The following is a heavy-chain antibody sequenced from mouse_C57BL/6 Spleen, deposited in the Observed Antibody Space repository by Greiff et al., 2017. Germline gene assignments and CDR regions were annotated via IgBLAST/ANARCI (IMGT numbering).Heavy chain of an antibody. CDR1: GYTFTSYW. J-gene: IGHJ3*01. D-gene: IGHD4-1*01. CDR3: ARQDPLTGAWFAY. CDR2: IDPSDSYT. V-gene: IGHV1-59*01. Sequence: QVQLQQPGAELVRPGTSVKLSCKASGYTFTSYWMHWVKQRPGQGLEWIGVIDPSDSYTNYNQKFKGKATLTVDTSSSTAYMQLSSLTSEDSAVYYGARQDPLTGAWFAYWGQGTLVTVSA.